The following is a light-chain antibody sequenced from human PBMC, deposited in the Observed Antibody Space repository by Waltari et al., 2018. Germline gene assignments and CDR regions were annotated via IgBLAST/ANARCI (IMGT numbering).Light chain of an antibody. CDR3: CSYAGSYTRV. CDR1: SSDVGGYNH. Sequence: QSALTQPRSVSGSPGQSVPISCPGTSSDVGGYNHVSWYQQHPGKAPKLMIYDVSKRPSGVPDRFSGSKSGNTASLTISGLQAEDEADYYCCSYAGSYTRVFGGGTKLTVL. V-gene: IGLV2-11*01. J-gene: IGLJ2*01. CDR2: DVS.